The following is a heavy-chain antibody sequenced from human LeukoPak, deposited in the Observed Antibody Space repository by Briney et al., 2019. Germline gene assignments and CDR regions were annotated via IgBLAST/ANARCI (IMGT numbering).Heavy chain of an antibody. CDR2: IWHDGSHK. CDR3: AREIFVSGSYPDF. D-gene: IGHD3-16*02. J-gene: IGHJ4*02. Sequence: PGRSLRLSCAASGFIFDTYAMHWVRQAPGQGLEWVALIWHDGSHKFYSSSVRGQFTIPRDNSKNTVYLQMNNLRADDTAVYYCAREIFVSGSYPDFWGQGSLVSVSS. CDR1: GFIFDTYA. V-gene: IGHV3-33*01.